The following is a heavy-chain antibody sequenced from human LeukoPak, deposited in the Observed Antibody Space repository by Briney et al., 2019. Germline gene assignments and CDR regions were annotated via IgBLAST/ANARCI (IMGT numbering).Heavy chain of an antibody. CDR2: IYYSGST. J-gene: IGHJ6*03. CDR3: ARGMYSSSRLVYYYMDV. D-gene: IGHD6-6*01. CDR1: GGPISSYY. V-gene: IGHV4-59*01. Sequence: SETLSLTCSVSGGPISSYYWSWIRQPPGKGLEWIGYIYYSGSTNYNPSLKSRVTISVHTSKNQFSLKLRSVTAADTAVYYCARGMYSSSRLVYYYMDVWGKGTTVTVSS.